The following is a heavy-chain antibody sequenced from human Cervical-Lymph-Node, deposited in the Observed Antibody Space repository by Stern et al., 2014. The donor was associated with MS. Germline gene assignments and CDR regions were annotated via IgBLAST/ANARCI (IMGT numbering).Heavy chain of an antibody. CDR3: ARPPPRRKWDDPNYGMDV. Sequence: VQLGQSGAEVKKPGESLKISCKGSGYTFTNNWIAWVRQVPGKGLEWMGIIYPDDSDIRYSPSLQGQVTISADKAISTAYLQWSSLRAADSAVYYCARPPPRRKWDDPNYGMDVWGQGTTVTVSS. CDR1: GYTFTNNW. CDR2: IYPDDSDI. V-gene: IGHV5-51*03. J-gene: IGHJ6*02. D-gene: IGHD1-1*01.